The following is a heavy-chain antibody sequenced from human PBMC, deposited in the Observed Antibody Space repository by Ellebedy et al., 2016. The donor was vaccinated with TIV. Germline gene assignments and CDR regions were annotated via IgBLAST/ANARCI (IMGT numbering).Heavy chain of an antibody. J-gene: IGHJ4*02. D-gene: IGHD4-17*01. CDR2: INSDGSST. CDR3: AREGHGDYAAVFNY. Sequence: GESLKISCAASGFTFTQYWLHWVRQAPGKGPVWVSRINSDGSSTTYADSVKGRFTISRDNAKNTLYLQMNSLRAEDTAVYYCAREGHGDYAAVFNYWGQGTLVTVSS. V-gene: IGHV3-74*01. CDR1: GFTFTQYW.